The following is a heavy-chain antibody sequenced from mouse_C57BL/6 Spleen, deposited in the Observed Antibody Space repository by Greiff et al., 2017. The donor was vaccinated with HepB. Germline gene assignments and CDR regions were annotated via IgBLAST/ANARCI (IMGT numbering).Heavy chain of an antibody. Sequence: EVNVVESGGGLVQPKGSLKLSCAASGFSFNTYAMNWVRQAPGKGLEWVARIRSKSNNYATYYADSVKDRFTISRDDSESMLYLQMNNLKTEDTASDYCVRGNGYYSYYDAMEYWGQGTSVTVSS. J-gene: IGHJ4*01. CDR1: GFSFNTYA. D-gene: IGHD2-3*01. V-gene: IGHV10-1*01. CDR2: IRSKSNNYAT. CDR3: VRGNGYYSYYDAMEY.